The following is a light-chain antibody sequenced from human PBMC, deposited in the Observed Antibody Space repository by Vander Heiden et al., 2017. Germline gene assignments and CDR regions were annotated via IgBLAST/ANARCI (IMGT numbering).Light chain of an antibody. J-gene: IGLJ2*01. CDR1: SSNIESNY. CDR3: ATWDSSLSGPV. CDR2: KND. Sequence: QSVLTQPPSASGTPGQRVPISCSGSSSNIESNYVSWYQQLPGTAPRLLIYKNDQRPSGVPDRFSASRSGTSASLAISGLRSEDEADYYCATWDSSLSGPVFGGGTKLTVL. V-gene: IGLV1-47*01.